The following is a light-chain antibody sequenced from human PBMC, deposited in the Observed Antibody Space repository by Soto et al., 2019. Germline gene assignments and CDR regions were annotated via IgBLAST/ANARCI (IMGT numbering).Light chain of an antibody. CDR2: AAS. CDR3: QQSYSTPIT. Sequence: DIQMAQSPSSLSASVGDRVTITCRASQSISSYLNWYQQKKGKPPKILIYAASSLQSGVPSRFSGSGSGTDCTLAISSLQPEDFATYYCQQSYSTPITFGQGTRLEIK. CDR1: QSISSY. J-gene: IGKJ5*01. V-gene: IGKV1-39*01.